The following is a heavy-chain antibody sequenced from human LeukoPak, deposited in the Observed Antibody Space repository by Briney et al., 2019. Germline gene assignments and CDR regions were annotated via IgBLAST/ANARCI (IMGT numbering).Heavy chain of an antibody. CDR1: GYTLTELS. Sequence: GASVKVSCKVSGYTLTELSMHWVRQAPGKGLEWMGGFDPEDGETIYAQKFQGRVTMTEDTSTDTAYMELSSLRSEDTAVYYCATARIVGATYGSGYYFDYWGQGTLVTVSS. CDR3: ATARIVGATYGSGYYFDY. CDR2: FDPEDGET. D-gene: IGHD1-26*01. V-gene: IGHV1-24*01. J-gene: IGHJ4*02.